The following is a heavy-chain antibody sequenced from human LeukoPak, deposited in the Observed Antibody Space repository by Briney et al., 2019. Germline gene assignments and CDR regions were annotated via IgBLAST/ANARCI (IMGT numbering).Heavy chain of an antibody. CDR3: ARVPLGATSWFDP. CDR2: IIPIFGTS. Sequence: SVKVSCKASGGTFSSYAISWVRQAPGQGLEWMGGIIPIFGTSNYAQKLQGRVTMTTDTSTSTAYMELRSLRSDDTAVYYCARVPLGATSWFDPWGQGILVTVSS. D-gene: IGHD1-26*01. J-gene: IGHJ5*02. CDR1: GGTFSSYA. V-gene: IGHV1-69*05.